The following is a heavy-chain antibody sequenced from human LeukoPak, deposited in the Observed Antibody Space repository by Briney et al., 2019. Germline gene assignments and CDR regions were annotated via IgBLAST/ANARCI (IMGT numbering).Heavy chain of an antibody. V-gene: IGHV1-18*01. CDR3: ARADLGYCSSTSCYSGNWFDP. J-gene: IGHJ5*02. Sequence: ASVKVSCKASGYTFTRHGISWVRPVPGQGREWMGWISAYIGNTNYAQKLQGRVTMTTDTSTSTAYMELKSLRSDDTAVYYCARADLGYCSSTSCYSGNWFDPWGQGTLVTVSS. CDR2: ISAYIGNT. D-gene: IGHD2-2*01. CDR1: GYTFTRHG.